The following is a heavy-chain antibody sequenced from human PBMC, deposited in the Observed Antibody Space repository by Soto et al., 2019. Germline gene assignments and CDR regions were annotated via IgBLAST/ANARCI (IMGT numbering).Heavy chain of an antibody. J-gene: IGHJ6*02. V-gene: IGHV6-1*01. Sequence: PSQTLSLTCAITGDSVSSNSAGWSWVRHSPSRGLELLGRTYYRSKWYYEYAVSVKGRITIKTDTSKNQFSLQLNSVTPEDTALYFCPRQSRGGMDVWGPGTTVTVSS. CDR2: TYYRSKWYY. CDR3: PRQSRGGMDV. CDR1: GDSVSSNSAG.